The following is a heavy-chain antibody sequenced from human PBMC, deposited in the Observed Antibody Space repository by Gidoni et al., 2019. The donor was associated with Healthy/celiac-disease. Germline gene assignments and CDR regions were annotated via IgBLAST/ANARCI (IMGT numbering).Heavy chain of an antibody. J-gene: IGHJ6*02. D-gene: IGHD4-4*01. CDR3: ARHSNYYGMDV. V-gene: IGHV4-59*08. CDR2: IYYSGST. Sequence: TCTVSGGSIRSYYWRWSRQPPGKGLEWIGYIYYSGSTNYHPSLKSRVTISVDTSKNQFSLKLSSLTAADTAVYYCARHSNYYGMDVWGQGTTVTVSS. CDR1: GGSIRSYY.